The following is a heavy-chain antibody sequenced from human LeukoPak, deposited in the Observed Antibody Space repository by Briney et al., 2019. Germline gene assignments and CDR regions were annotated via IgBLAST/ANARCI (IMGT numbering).Heavy chain of an antibody. V-gene: IGHV4-38-2*02. CDR1: GYSISSGYY. J-gene: IGHJ5*02. CDR3: ARGYYGSDYNWFDP. Sequence: SETLSLTCTVSGYSISSGYYWGWIRQPPGKGLEWIGSIYHSGSTYYNPSLKSRVTISVDTSKNQFSLKLSSVTAADTAVYYCARGYYGSDYNWFDPWGQGTLVTVSS. D-gene: IGHD3-10*01. CDR2: IYHSGST.